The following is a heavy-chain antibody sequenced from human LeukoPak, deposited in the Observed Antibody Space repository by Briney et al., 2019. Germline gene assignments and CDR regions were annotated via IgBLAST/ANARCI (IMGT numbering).Heavy chain of an antibody. V-gene: IGHV4-34*01. CDR3: ARGPQWLRRFDY. CDR2: INHIGNT. D-gene: IGHD6-19*01. Sequence: SETLSLTCAVYGGSFSGYYWSWIRQPPGKGLEWIGEINHIGNTNYNPSLKSRVTISVDTSKNQFSLKLSSVTAADTAVYYCARGPQWLRRFDYWGQGTLVTVSS. CDR1: GGSFSGYY. J-gene: IGHJ4*02.